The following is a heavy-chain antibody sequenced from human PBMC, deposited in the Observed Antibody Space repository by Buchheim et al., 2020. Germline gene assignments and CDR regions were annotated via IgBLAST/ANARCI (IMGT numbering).Heavy chain of an antibody. V-gene: IGHV3-30*04. Sequence: QVQLVESGGGVVQPGRSLRLSCAASGFTFSSYAMHWVRQAPGKGLEWVAVISYDGSNKYYADSVKGRFTISRDNSKNTLYLQMNSLRAEDTAVYYCARDHYGLDSHHFDYWGQGTL. D-gene: IGHD3-10*01. CDR2: ISYDGSNK. CDR1: GFTFSSYA. J-gene: IGHJ4*02. CDR3: ARDHYGLDSHHFDY.